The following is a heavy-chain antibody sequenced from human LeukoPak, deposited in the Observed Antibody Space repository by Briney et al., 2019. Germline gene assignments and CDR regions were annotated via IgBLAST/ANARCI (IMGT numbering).Heavy chain of an antibody. J-gene: IGHJ4*02. CDR2: IQYDGSNE. D-gene: IGHD2-2*01. CDR3: AKDRVVIVPGGIDY. Sequence: GGSLRLSCAASGFTFSSYGMHWVRQAPGKGLEGVAFIQYDGSNEYYADSVKGRFTISRDNSKNTLSLQMNSLRAEDTALYYCAKDRVVIVPGGIDYWGQGTLVTVSS. CDR1: GFTFSSYG. V-gene: IGHV3-30*02.